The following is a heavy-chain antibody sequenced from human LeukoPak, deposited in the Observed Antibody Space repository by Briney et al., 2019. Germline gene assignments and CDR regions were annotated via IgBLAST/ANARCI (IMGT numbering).Heavy chain of an antibody. J-gene: IGHJ4*02. V-gene: IGHV1-69*06. CDR3: ARAYYHGSGSYYFFDY. D-gene: IGHD3-10*01. CDR1: GSTFSNYA. CDR2: IIPFFGTT. Sequence: ALVKVSCKTSGSTFSNYAFGWVRQAPGQGLEWMGSIIPFFGTTDYAQKLQGRVTITADKSTNTAYMELSSLRSEDTAVYYCARAYYHGSGSYYFFDYWGQGTLVTVSS.